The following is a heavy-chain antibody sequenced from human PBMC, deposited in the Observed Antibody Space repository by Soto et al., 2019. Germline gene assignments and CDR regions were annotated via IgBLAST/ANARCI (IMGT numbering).Heavy chain of an antibody. V-gene: IGHV3-23*01. J-gene: IGHJ2*01. CDR1: GFTFSNFV. CDR2: IGGTSGST. D-gene: IGHD3-10*01. Sequence: EVQLLEFGGGLVQPGGSLRLTCAASGFTFSNFVMGWVRRAPGQGLEWVSAIGGTSGSTYYADSVKGRLTISRDNSKNTLFMHMNSLRADDTAVYYCAKRRGEGYFDLWGRGTLVTVSS. CDR3: AKRRGEGYFDL.